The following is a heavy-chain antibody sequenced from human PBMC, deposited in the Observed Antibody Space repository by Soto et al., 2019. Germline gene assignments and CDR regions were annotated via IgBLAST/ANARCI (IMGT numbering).Heavy chain of an antibody. D-gene: IGHD2-15*01. V-gene: IGHV3-23*01. Sequence: EVQLLESGGGLVQPGGSLRLSCAVSGFTFNIYAMSWVRQVPRKGLEWVSSLSASGGSTYYADSVKGRFTISRDNSKNILYLQMNSLRAEDTAVYYCARLRADMVGYWGQGTLVTVSS. J-gene: IGHJ4*02. CDR2: LSASGGST. CDR3: ARLRADMVGY. CDR1: GFTFNIYA.